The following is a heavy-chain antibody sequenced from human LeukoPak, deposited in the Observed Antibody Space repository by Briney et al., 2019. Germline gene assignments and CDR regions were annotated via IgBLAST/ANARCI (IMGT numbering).Heavy chain of an antibody. CDR1: GFTFSPYW. Sequence: GGSLRLSCAAPGFTFSPYWMKWVRQAPGKGLEWVSRINSDGTVTSYADSVKGRFTVSRDNAKNTLHLHMNSLRAEDTAVYFCVREYGSSCYSWGQGALVTVSP. CDR2: INSDGTVT. J-gene: IGHJ4*02. V-gene: IGHV3-74*01. D-gene: IGHD6-13*01. CDR3: VREYGSSCYS.